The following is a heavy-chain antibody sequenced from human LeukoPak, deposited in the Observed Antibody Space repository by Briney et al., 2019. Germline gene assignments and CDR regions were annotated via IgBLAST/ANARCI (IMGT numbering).Heavy chain of an antibody. J-gene: IGHJ4*02. CDR2: ISGSGGSP. CDR1: GFTFGSYA. Sequence: PGGSLRLSCAASGFTFGSYAMGWVRQAPGKGLEWVSAISGSGGSPYYTDSVKGRFTISKHNSKDTLYLQMNSLRDEDTAVYYCARDHPGSGCYVDYWGQGTLVTVSS. V-gene: IGHV3-23*01. CDR3: ARDHPGSGCYVDY. D-gene: IGHD6-19*01.